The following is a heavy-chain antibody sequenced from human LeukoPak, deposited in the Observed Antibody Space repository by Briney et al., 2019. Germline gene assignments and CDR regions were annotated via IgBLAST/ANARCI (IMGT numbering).Heavy chain of an antibody. D-gene: IGHD5-12*01. CDR1: GGSFSGYY. Sequence: PSETLSLTCAVCGGSFSGYYWSWIRQPPGKGLEWIGEINHSGSTNYNPSLKSRVTISVDTSKNQFSLKLSSVTAADTAVYYCARAVDILDAFDIWGQGTMVTVSS. J-gene: IGHJ3*02. V-gene: IGHV4-34*01. CDR3: ARAVDILDAFDI. CDR2: INHSGST.